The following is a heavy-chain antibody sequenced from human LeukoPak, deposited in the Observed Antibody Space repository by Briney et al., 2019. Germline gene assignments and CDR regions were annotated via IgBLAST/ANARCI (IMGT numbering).Heavy chain of an antibody. D-gene: IGHD3-10*01. CDR1: GFTFSSYA. CDR2: ISGSGGST. CDR3: AKDRRGLWFGELLYSLNYFDY. J-gene: IGHJ4*02. V-gene: IGHV3-23*01. Sequence: GGSLRLSCAASGFTFSSYAMSWVRQAPGKGLEWVSAISGSGGSTYYADSVKGRFTISRNNSKNTLYLQMNSLRAEDTAVYYCAKDRRGLWFGELLYSLNYFDYWGQGTLVTVSS.